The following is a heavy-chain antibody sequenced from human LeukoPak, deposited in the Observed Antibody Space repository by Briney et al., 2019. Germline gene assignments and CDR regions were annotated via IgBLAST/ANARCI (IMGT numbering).Heavy chain of an antibody. J-gene: IGHJ4*02. CDR2: ISYDGSNE. CDR1: GFTFSSYA. D-gene: IGHD2-21*01. V-gene: IGHV3-30*01. CDR3: TRARVRGVSFFAY. Sequence: GGSLRLSCAASGFTFSSYAMHWVRQAPGKGLEWVSEISYDGSNEYYADSVKGRFTISRGKSKNTLYLQMNSLTAEDSAVYYCTRARVRGVSFFAYWGQGTLVTVSS.